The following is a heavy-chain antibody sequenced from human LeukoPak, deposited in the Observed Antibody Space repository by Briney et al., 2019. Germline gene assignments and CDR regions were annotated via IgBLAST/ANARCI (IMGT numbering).Heavy chain of an antibody. V-gene: IGHV4-39*07. D-gene: IGHD3-22*01. CDR1: GGSISSSSYY. CDR2: IYYSGST. Sequence: PSETLSLTCTVSGGSISSSSYYWGWIRQPPGKGLEWIGSIYYSGSTYYNPSLKSRVTISVDTSKNQFSLKLSSVTAADTAVYYCARRGDYYDSSGYWFWFDPWGQGTLVTVSS. J-gene: IGHJ5*02. CDR3: ARRGDYYDSSGYWFWFDP.